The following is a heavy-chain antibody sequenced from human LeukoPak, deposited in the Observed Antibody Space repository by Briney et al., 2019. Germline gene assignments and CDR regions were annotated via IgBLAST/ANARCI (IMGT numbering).Heavy chain of an antibody. V-gene: IGHV1-2*04. J-gene: IGHJ6*02. CDR2: INPNSGGT. CDR3: ARESQGYDFWSGYPYYYYYGMDV. Sequence: ASVKVSCKASGYTFTGYYMYWVRQAPGQGLGWMGWINPNSGGTNYAQKFQGWVTMTRDTSISTAYMELSRLRSDDTAVYYCARESQGYDFWSGYPYYYYYGMDVWGQGTTVTVSS. CDR1: GYTFTGYY. D-gene: IGHD3-3*01.